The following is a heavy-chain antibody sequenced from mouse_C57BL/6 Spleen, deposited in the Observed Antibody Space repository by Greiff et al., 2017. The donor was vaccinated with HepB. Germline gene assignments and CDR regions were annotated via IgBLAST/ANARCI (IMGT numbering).Heavy chain of an antibody. CDR2: FYPGSGSI. J-gene: IGHJ2*01. Sequence: QVQLQQSGAELVKPGASVKLSCKASGYTFTEYTIHWVKQRSGQGLEWIGWFYPGSGSIKYNEKFKDKATLTADKSSSTVYMELSRLTSEDSAVYFCARHEEEGSSLYYDYDGHFDYWGQGTTRTVSS. CDR3: ARHEEEGSSLYYDYDGHFDY. V-gene: IGHV1-62-2*01. CDR1: GYTFTEYT. D-gene: IGHD2-4*01.